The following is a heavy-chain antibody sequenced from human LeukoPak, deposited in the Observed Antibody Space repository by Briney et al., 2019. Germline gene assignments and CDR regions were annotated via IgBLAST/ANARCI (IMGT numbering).Heavy chain of an antibody. CDR2: IYYSGST. J-gene: IGHJ4*02. CDR1: GGSISSGGYY. Sequence: SETLSLTCTVSGGSISSGGYYWSWIRQHPGKGLEWIGYIYYSGSTYYNPSLKSRVTISVDTSKNQFSLKLSSVTAADTAVYYCAGLSGSGSYSLFDYWGQGTLVTVSS. CDR3: AGLSGSGSYSLFDY. V-gene: IGHV4-31*03. D-gene: IGHD3-10*01.